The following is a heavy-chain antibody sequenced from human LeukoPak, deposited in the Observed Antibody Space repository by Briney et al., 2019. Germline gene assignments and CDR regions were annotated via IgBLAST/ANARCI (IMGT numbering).Heavy chain of an antibody. CDR3: ARLGSLVGATTDAFDI. V-gene: IGHV4-59*08. D-gene: IGHD1-26*01. J-gene: IGHJ3*02. CDR2: TFHTGNT. Sequence: KTSETLSLTCTVSDVSISSYYWSWIRQPPGKGLQWLGYTFHTGNTNYNPSLKTRVTISIDTSKNQFSLKLRSVTAADTAVYYCARLGSLVGATTDAFDIWGQGTMVTVSS. CDR1: DVSISSYY.